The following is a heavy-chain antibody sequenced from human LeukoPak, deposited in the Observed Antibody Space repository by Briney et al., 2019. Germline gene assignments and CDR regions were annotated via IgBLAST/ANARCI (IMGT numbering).Heavy chain of an antibody. Sequence: GESLKISCKGSGYSFTSYWIGWVRQMPGKGLEWMGIIYPGDSDTRYSPSFQGQVTISADKSISTAYLQWSSLKASDTAMYYCARLIPAGYCSSTSCYAGSFDYWGQGTLVTVSS. J-gene: IGHJ4*02. V-gene: IGHV5-51*01. D-gene: IGHD2-2*01. CDR1: GYSFTSYW. CDR2: IYPGDSDT. CDR3: ARLIPAGYCSSTSCYAGSFDY.